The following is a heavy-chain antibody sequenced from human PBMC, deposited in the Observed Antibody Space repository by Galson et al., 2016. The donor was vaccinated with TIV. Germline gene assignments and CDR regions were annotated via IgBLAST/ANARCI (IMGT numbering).Heavy chain of an antibody. Sequence: QSGAEVKKPGESLRISCKGSGYSFTRYWINWVRQMPGKGLEWIGRIDPSDSYTNYSPSSQGHVTISVDKSVDTAYLQWSSLKASDTAIYYCARGVSSGSAWLDPWGQGTLVSVSP. J-gene: IGHJ5*02. V-gene: IGHV5-10-1*01. D-gene: IGHD3-10*01. CDR3: ARGVSSGSAWLDP. CDR1: GYSFTRYW. CDR2: IDPSDSYT.